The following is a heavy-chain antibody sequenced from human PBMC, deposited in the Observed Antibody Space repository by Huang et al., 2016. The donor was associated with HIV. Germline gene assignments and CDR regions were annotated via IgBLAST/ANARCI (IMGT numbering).Heavy chain of an antibody. J-gene: IGHJ4*02. CDR2: FEPEIGET. CDR1: EYTLTELS. D-gene: IGHD3-9*01. Sequence: QVQLVQSRAEVKKPGASVKVSCKVSEYTLTELSIHWVRQPPGKGLEWMGGFEPEIGETIDAQKFQGRVTMTEETSTETAFMELSGLRPEDTAVYYCATGFDVFFDFWGQGTLVTVSS. V-gene: IGHV1-24*01. CDR3: ATGFDVFFDF.